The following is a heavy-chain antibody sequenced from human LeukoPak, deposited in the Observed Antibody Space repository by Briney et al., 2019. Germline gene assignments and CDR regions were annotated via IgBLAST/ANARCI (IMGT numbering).Heavy chain of an antibody. V-gene: IGHV4-39*01. D-gene: IGHD1-20*01. Sequence: PSETLSLTCTVSGGSISTTNYYWAWIRRPPGKGLEWIGSVYYSGNTYYSPSLKSRVTISVDTSEDQFSLNLNSVTDADTAAYYCARHTDTDTWSYYYMDVWGKGTTVTVSS. CDR2: VYYSGNT. CDR1: GGSISTTNYY. J-gene: IGHJ6*03. CDR3: ARHTDTDTWSYYYMDV.